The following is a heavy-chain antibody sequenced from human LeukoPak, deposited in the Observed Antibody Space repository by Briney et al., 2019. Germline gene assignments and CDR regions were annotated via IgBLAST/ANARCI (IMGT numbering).Heavy chain of an antibody. CDR1: GYTFTSYD. CDR3: ARDRGRAFYCSSTSCWVGIDP. CDR2: MNPNSGNT. Sequence: ASVKVSCKASGYTFTSYDINWVRQATGQGLEWMGWMNPNSGNTGYAQKFQGRVTMTRNTSISTAYMELSSLRSEDTAVYYCARDRGRAFYCSSTSCWVGIDPWSQGTLVTVSS. V-gene: IGHV1-8*01. J-gene: IGHJ5*02. D-gene: IGHD2-2*01.